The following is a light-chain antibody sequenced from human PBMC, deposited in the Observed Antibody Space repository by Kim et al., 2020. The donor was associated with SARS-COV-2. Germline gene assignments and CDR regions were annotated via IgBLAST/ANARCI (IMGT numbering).Light chain of an antibody. Sequence: SVALGQTARITCGGNNIGSKNVHWYQQKPGQAPVVVIYRDTNRPSGIPERFSGSKSGNTATLTISRAQAGDEADYYCQVWDSSTVVFGGGTQLTVL. CDR1: NIGSKN. CDR2: RDT. CDR3: QVWDSSTVV. V-gene: IGLV3-9*01. J-gene: IGLJ2*01.